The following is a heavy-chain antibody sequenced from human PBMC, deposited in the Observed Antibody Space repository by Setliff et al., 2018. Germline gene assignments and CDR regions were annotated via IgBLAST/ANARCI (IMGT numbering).Heavy chain of an antibody. CDR1: GFTFSSYA. CDR3: ARNWVTAQHYYYGMDV. V-gene: IGHV3-7*01. J-gene: IGHJ6*02. D-gene: IGHD2-21*02. Sequence: GGSLRLSCAASGFTFSSYAMSWVRQAPGKGLEWVANIKQDGSEKYYVDSVKGRFTISRDNSKNTLYLQMDSLRADDTAVYYCARNWVTAQHYYYGMDVWGQGTTVTVSS. CDR2: IKQDGSEK.